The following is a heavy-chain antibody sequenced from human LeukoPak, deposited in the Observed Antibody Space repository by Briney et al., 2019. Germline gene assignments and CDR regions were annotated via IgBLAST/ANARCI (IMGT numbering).Heavy chain of an antibody. CDR2: MNEDGSGR. V-gene: IGHV3-7*01. D-gene: IGHD3-10*01. Sequence: PGGSLRLSCAASGFTFTSAWMSWLRQTPEKGLEWVAHMNEDGSGRFYVDSVKGRFTISRDDTQNSVYLQMNSLRVEDTAVYYCAAWFGESVPWGQGTLVTVSS. CDR3: AAWFGESVP. CDR1: GFTFTSAW. J-gene: IGHJ5*02.